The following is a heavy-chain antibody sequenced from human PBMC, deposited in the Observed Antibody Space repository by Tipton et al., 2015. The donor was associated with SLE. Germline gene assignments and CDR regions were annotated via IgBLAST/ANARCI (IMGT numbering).Heavy chain of an antibody. V-gene: IGHV4-59*01. J-gene: IGHJ6*02. CDR1: GGSISSYY. Sequence: TLSLTCTVSGGSISSYYWSWIRQPPGKGLEWIGYINYSGSTNYNPSLKSRVTISVDTSKNQFSLKLSSVTAADTAVYYCARGGYSYGWYYYGMDVWGQGTAVTVSS. CDR2: INYSGST. D-gene: IGHD5-18*01. CDR3: ARGGYSYGWYYYGMDV.